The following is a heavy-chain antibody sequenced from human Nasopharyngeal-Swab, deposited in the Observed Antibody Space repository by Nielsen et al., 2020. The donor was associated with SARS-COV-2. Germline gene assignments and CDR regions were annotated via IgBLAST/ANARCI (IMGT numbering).Heavy chain of an antibody. D-gene: IGHD4-17*01. CDR3: YGGYDAFDI. J-gene: IGHJ3*02. V-gene: IGHV3-30*03. CDR2: ISYDGSNK. Sequence: RQPPGKGLEWVAVISYDGSNKYYADSVKGRFTISRDNSKNTLYLQMNSLRAEDTAVYYCYGGYDAFDIWGQGTMVTVSS.